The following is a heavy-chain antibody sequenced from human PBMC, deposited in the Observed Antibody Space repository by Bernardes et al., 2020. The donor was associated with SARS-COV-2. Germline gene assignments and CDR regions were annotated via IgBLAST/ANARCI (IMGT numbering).Heavy chain of an antibody. CDR3: AKGPWYSSSWYGDYFDY. CDR2: ISYDGSNK. CDR1: GFTFSSYS. J-gene: IGHJ4*02. D-gene: IGHD6-13*01. Sequence: GGSLRLSCAASGFTFSSYSMNWVRQAPGKGLEWVAVISYDGSNKYYADSVKGRFTISRDNSKNTLYLQLNSLRAEDTAVYYCAKGPWYSSSWYGDYFDYWGQGTLVTVSS. V-gene: IGHV3-30*18.